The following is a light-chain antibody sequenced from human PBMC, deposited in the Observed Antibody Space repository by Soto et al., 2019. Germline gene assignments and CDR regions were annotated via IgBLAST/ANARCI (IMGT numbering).Light chain of an antibody. Sequence: DFVMTQSPLSLPVTPGEPASISCRSSQSLLHSNGYNYLDWYLQKPGQSPQLLIYLGSNRASGVTDRFSGSGSGTDFTLKISRVEDEDVGVYYCMQALQTPWTFGQGTKVEIK. V-gene: IGKV2-28*01. J-gene: IGKJ1*01. CDR1: QSLLHSNGYNY. CDR3: MQALQTPWT. CDR2: LGS.